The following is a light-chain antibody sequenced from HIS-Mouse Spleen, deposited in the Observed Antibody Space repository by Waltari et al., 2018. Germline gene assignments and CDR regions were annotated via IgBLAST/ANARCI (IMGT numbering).Light chain of an antibody. CDR2: EDS. CDR1: ALPKKY. J-gene: IGLJ2*01. Sequence: SYELTQPPSVSVSPGQTARITCSGDALPKKYAYWYQQKSGQAPVLVIYEDSKRPSGIPGRLSGSSSGTMATLTISGAQVEYEADYYCYSTDSSGNHRVFGGGTKLTVL. CDR3: YSTDSSGNHRV. V-gene: IGLV3-10*01.